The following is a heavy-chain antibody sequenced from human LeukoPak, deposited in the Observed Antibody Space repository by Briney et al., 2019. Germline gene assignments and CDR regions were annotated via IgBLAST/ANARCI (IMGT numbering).Heavy chain of an antibody. Sequence: GRSLRLSCAASGFTFSTYAMSWVRQAAGKGLEWVSLISGSGGGTYYADSVKGRFTISRDNSKNTLYLQLNSLRVEDTAVYYCAKNRGAGSHYYYHMNVWGKGTTVTVSS. CDR2: ISGSGGGT. J-gene: IGHJ6*03. D-gene: IGHD1-26*01. V-gene: IGHV3-23*01. CDR1: GFTFSTYA. CDR3: AKNRGAGSHYYYHMNV.